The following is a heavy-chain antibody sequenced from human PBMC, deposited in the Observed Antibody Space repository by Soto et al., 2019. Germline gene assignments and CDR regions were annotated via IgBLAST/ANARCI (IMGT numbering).Heavy chain of an antibody. D-gene: IGHD5-12*01. J-gene: IGHJ4*02. Sequence: GGSLRLSCAASGFTFSSYSMNWVRQAPGKGLEWVSSISSSSSYIYYAYSVKGRFTISRVNDKISLDLEMNRLRAEATDVYYGEREACQGGYDLDYWGQGTLVTVSS. CDR1: GFTFSSYS. CDR2: ISSSSSYI. V-gene: IGHV3-21*01. CDR3: EREACQGGYDLDY.